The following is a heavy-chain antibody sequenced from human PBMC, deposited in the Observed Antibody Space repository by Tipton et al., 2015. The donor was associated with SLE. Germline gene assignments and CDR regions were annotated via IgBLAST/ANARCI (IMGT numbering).Heavy chain of an antibody. V-gene: IGHV3-23*01. D-gene: IGHD3-22*01. CDR1: EFTFSRYA. CDR2: ISGSGGST. Sequence: SLRLSCAASEFTFSRYAMSWVRQAPGKGLEWVSIISGSGGSTYYADSVKGRFTISRDNSKNTLYLQMNSLRAEDTAVYYCAKAYVQWLMVYFDYWGQGTLVTASS. J-gene: IGHJ4*02. CDR3: AKAYVQWLMVYFDY.